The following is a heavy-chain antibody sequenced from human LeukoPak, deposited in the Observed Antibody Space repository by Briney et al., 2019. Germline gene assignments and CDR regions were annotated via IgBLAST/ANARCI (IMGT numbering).Heavy chain of an antibody. CDR1: GYTFNEYY. J-gene: IGHJ4*02. CDR3: ARGNYYGSGPLFDA. CDR2: IDPYSGGT. V-gene: IGHV1-2*02. Sequence: GASVKVSCKASGYTFNEYYMHWKREAPGQGLEWMGWIDPYSGGTNYAQKFQGRVTMTRDTSISTAYMELSRLNSDDTAEYYCARGNYYGSGPLFDAWGQGTLVSVSS. D-gene: IGHD3-10*01.